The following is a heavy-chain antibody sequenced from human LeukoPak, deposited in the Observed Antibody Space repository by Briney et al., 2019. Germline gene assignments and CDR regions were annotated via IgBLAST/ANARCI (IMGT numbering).Heavy chain of an antibody. D-gene: IGHD3-10*01. J-gene: IGHJ6*02. CDR1: GYTFTGYY. V-gene: IGHV1-2*02. Sequence: ASVKVSCKASGYTFTGYYMHWVRQAPGQGLEWMGWINPNSGGTNYAQKFQGRVTMTRDTSISTAYMELSRLRSEDTAVYYCARSFSGSYYYGMDVWGQGTTVTVSS. CDR3: ARSFSGSYYYGMDV. CDR2: INPNSGGT.